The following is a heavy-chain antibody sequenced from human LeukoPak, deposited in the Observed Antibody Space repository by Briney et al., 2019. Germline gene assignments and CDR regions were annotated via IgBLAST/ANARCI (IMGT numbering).Heavy chain of an antibody. V-gene: IGHV3-21*01. CDR2: ISSSSSYI. Sequence: GGSLRLSCAASGFTFSSYSLNWVRQAPGKGLEWVSSISSSSSYIYYADSVKRRFTISRDNAKTSLYLQMNSLRAEDTAVYYCARDLWYSSGWSPDWFDPWGQGTLVTVSS. J-gene: IGHJ5*02. D-gene: IGHD6-19*01. CDR3: ARDLWYSSGWSPDWFDP. CDR1: GFTFSSYS.